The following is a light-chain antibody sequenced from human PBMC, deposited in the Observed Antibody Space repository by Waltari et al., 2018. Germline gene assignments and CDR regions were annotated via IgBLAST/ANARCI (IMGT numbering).Light chain of an antibody. CDR2: DAS. V-gene: IGKV3-15*01. CDR3: QQYNNWPPVT. Sequence: EIVMTQSPATLSVSPGGRATLSCRASQNIRSKLAWYQQKPGQAPRLLIYDASTRATGIPARFSGSGSGTEFTLTISGLQSEDLAVYYCQQYNNWPPVTFGGGTKVEIK. J-gene: IGKJ4*01. CDR1: QNIRSK.